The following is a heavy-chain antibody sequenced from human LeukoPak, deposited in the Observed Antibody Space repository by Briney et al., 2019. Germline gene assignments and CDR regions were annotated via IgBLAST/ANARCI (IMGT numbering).Heavy chain of an antibody. CDR2: IYYSGST. CDR1: GGSISRSTYY. Sequence: ASETLSLTCTVSGGSISRSTYYWGWIRQPPGKGLEWIGSIYYSGSTHYNPSVKSRVTISVDTSKNHFSLRLTSVTATDTAVYYCARQGSPVVVVVGATPAAFDIWGQGTMVTVSS. CDR3: ARQGSPVVVVVGATPAAFDI. V-gene: IGHV4-39*01. D-gene: IGHD2-15*01. J-gene: IGHJ3*02.